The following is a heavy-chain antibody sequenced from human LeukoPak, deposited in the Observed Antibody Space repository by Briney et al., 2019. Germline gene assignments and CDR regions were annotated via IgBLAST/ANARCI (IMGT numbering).Heavy chain of an antibody. CDR2: ISYDGSNK. Sequence: GGSLRLSRAASGFTFSSYAMHWVRQAPGKGLEGVAVISYDGSNKYYADSVKGRFTISRDSSKNTLYLQMNSLRAEDTAVYYCASPTRRDGYNLDYWGQGTLVTVSS. D-gene: IGHD5-24*01. CDR1: GFTFSSYA. CDR3: ASPTRRDGYNLDY. V-gene: IGHV3-30-3*01. J-gene: IGHJ4*02.